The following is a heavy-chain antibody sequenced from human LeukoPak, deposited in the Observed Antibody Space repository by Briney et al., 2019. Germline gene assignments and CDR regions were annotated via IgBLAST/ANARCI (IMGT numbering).Heavy chain of an antibody. D-gene: IGHD3-22*01. CDR3: TRPLYYYDSSGYWVFDY. V-gene: IGHV3-73*01. CDR2: ITNKANSYAT. CDR1: GFSFSNYG. Sequence: GRSLRLSCAASGFSFSNYGMHWVRQASGEGPEWVGRITNKANSYATVYAASVKGRFTISRDDSKNTAYLLMNSLKTEDTAVYYCTRPLYYYDSSGYWVFDYWGQGTLVTVSS. J-gene: IGHJ4*02.